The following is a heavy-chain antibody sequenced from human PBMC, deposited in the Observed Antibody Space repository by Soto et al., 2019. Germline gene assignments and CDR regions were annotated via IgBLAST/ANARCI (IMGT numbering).Heavy chain of an antibody. CDR3: AHAMLYCTGGSCSTWFDS. CDR2: IYWDDDK. V-gene: IGHV2-5*02. D-gene: IGHD2-15*01. Sequence: QITLKESGPTLVIPTQTLTLTCTFSGFSLSTHGVGVGWIRQPAGKALEWLALIYWDDDKRYSASLNSRLTITKDTSKNQVVLTKTNVDPVDTATYYCAHAMLYCTGGSCSTWFDSWGPGTLVTVSS. CDR1: GFSLSTHGVG. J-gene: IGHJ5*01.